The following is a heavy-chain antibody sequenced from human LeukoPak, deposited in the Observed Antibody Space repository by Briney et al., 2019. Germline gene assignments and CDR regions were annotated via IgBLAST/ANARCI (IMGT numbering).Heavy chain of an antibody. V-gene: IGHV3-15*01. Sequence: GGSLRLSCAASGFSLSDAWLSWVRQAPGKGLECVGRMKPRGTTEDGAPMNDRFIVSRDDSKNTLYLQMNSLKAEDTGLYYCSQLSRGYWGQGAQVTVSS. D-gene: IGHD2-15*01. CDR3: SQLSRGY. CDR2: MKPRGTT. J-gene: IGHJ4*02. CDR1: GFSLSDAW.